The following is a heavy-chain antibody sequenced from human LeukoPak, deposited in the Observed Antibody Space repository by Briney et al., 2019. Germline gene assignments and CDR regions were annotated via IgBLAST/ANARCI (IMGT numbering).Heavy chain of an antibody. J-gene: IGHJ4*02. CDR2: ISSDGRNT. CDR1: GFTFSTYW. V-gene: IGHV3-74*01. CDR3: ARGGRDGSGIYLFHL. D-gene: IGHD3-10*01. Sequence: PGGSLRLSCAASGFTFSTYWMHWVRQTPGKGLVWVSRISSDGRNTYYADSVKGRFTISRDSAKNTLYLQMNSLRAEDTGVYYCARGGRDGSGIYLFHLWARGTLVSVSS.